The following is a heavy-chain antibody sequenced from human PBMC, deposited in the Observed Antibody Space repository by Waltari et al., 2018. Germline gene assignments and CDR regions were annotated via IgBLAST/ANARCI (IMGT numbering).Heavy chain of an antibody. J-gene: IGHJ1*01. CDR2: IHSTGSA. CDR1: SGSIRNNS. CDR3: ARDEGQWLEYFQY. Sequence: QVQLQESGPGLVKPSATLSLTCTVSSGSIRNNSWSWIRQSAGKGLEWIGRIHSTGSATYSPSLKSRVTLSVDTSKNQFSLELDSVTAADTAMYYCARDEGQWLEYFQYWGQGTLVTVSS. D-gene: IGHD6-19*01. V-gene: IGHV4-4*07.